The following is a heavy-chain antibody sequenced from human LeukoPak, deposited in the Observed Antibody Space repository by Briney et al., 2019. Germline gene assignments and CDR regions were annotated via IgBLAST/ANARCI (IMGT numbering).Heavy chain of an antibody. J-gene: IGHJ6*03. CDR3: ASSAYQLPYPNYYYYMDV. Sequence: GGSLRLSCAASGFTSSSYSMNWVRQAPGKGLEWVSSISSRSGYLYYADSVKGRFTISRDNAKNSLYLQMNSLRADDTAVYYCASSAYQLPYPNYYYYMDVWGKGTTVTVSS. CDR2: ISSRSGYL. V-gene: IGHV3-21*01. D-gene: IGHD2-2*02. CDR1: GFTSSSYS.